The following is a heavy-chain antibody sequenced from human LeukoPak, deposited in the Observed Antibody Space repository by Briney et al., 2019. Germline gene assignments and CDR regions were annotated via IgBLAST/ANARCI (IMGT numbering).Heavy chain of an antibody. CDR1: GGSFSGYD. V-gene: IGHV4-34*01. D-gene: IGHD1-1*01. CDR3: ARGWVPQGFYFYYYLDV. CDR2: INHSGST. J-gene: IGHJ6*03. Sequence: SETLSLTCAVYGGSFSGYDWSWIRQPPGKGLEWIGEINHSGSTNYNPSLKSRVTISVDTSKNQFSLKLSSVTAADTAVYYCARGWVPQGFYFYYYLDVWGKGTTVTISS.